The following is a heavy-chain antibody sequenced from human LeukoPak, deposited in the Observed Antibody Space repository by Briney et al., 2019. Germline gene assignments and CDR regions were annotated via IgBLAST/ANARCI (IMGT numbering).Heavy chain of an antibody. D-gene: IGHD6-13*01. Sequence: ASVKVSCKASGYTFTGYYMHWVRQAPGQGLEWMGWINPNSGGTNYAQKFQGRVTMTRDTSISTVYMELSRLRSDDTAVYYCARDFGWQLVRGDYWGQGTLVTVSS. CDR2: INPNSGGT. J-gene: IGHJ4*02. V-gene: IGHV1-2*02. CDR1: GYTFTGYY. CDR3: ARDFGWQLVRGDY.